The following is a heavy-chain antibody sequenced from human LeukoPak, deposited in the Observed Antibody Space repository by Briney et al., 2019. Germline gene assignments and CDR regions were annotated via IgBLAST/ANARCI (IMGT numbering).Heavy chain of an antibody. J-gene: IGHJ4*02. D-gene: IGHD5-12*01. CDR2: INPNSGGT. V-gene: IGHV1-2*02. CDR1: GYTFTGYY. CDR3: ARVVSYSGYDRNFDY. Sequence: ASVKVSCKASGYTFTGYYMHWVRQAPGQGLEWMGWINPNSGGTNFAQKFQGRVTMTRDTSISTAYMELSRLRSDDTAVYYCARVVSYSGYDRNFDYWGQGTLVTVSS.